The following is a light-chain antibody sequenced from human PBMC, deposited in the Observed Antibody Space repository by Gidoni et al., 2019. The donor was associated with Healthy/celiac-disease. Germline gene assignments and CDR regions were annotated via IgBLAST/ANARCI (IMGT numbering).Light chain of an antibody. Sequence: DIQMTQYPSSLSASVGDRVTITCQASQDISNYLNWYQQKPGKAPKLLTYDASNLETGVPSRFSGSGSGTDFTFTISSLQPEDIATYYCQQYDNLPITFGQGTRLEIK. CDR1: QDISNY. V-gene: IGKV1-33*01. J-gene: IGKJ5*01. CDR3: QQYDNLPIT. CDR2: DAS.